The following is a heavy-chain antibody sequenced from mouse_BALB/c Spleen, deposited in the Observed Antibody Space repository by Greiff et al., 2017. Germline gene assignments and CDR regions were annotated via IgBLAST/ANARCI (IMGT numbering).Heavy chain of an antibody. V-gene: IGHV5-9-4*01. D-gene: IGHD1-1*01. CDR2: ISSGGSYT. CDR3: ARENGSRYYAMDY. Sequence: VQLKESGGGLVKPGGSLKLSCAASGFTFSSYAMSWVRQSPEKRLEWVAEISSGGSYTYYPDTVTGRFTISRDNAKNTLYLEMSSLRSEDTAMYYCARENGSRYYAMDYWGQGTSVTVSS. CDR1: GFTFSSYA. J-gene: IGHJ4*01.